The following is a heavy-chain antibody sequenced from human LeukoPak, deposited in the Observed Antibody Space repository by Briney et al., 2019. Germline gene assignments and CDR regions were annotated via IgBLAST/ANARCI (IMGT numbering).Heavy chain of an antibody. V-gene: IGHV3-21*01. J-gene: IGHJ4*02. D-gene: IGHD5-18*01. CDR2: ISSSSYI. CDR3: ARDTAMANFDY. Sequence: PGGSLRLSCAASGFTFSSYSMNWVRQAPGKGLEWVSSISSSSYIYYADSVKGRFTISRDNAKNSLYLQMNSLRAEDTAVYYCARDTAMANFDYWGQGTLVTVSS. CDR1: GFTFSSYS.